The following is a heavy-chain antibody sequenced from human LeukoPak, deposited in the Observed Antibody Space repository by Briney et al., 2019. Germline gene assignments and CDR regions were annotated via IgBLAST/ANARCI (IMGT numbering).Heavy chain of an antibody. CDR3: AKDREGSSGWYSNFDY. Sequence: PGGSLRLSCAASGFTFSSYGMHWVRQAPGKGLEWVAVISYDGSNKYYADSVKGRFTISRDNSKNTLYLQMNSLRAEDTAVYYCAKDREGSSGWYSNFDYWGQGTLVTVSS. J-gene: IGHJ4*02. CDR2: ISYDGSNK. CDR1: GFTFSSYG. V-gene: IGHV3-30*18. D-gene: IGHD6-19*01.